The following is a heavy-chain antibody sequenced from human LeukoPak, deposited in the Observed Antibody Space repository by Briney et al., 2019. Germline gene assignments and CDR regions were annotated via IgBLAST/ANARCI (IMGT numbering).Heavy chain of an antibody. CDR3: ARQTGDDALDI. V-gene: IGHV1-2*02. CDR1: GYTLTGHY. CDR2: ISPHSGFT. D-gene: IGHD7-27*01. J-gene: IGHJ3*02. Sequence: ASVKVSCKASGYTLTGHYIHWVRQAPGQGLEWMGWISPHSGFTMYPQRFQGRVTMTTDTSISTAFLEVRRLRSDDTAAYYCARQTGDDALDIWGQGTMITVYS.